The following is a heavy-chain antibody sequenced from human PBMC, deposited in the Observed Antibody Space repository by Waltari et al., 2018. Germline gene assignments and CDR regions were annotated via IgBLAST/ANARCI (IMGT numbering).Heavy chain of an antibody. CDR2: IKEDGGEK. J-gene: IGHJ4*02. CDR3: ARDRGYFDY. V-gene: IGHV3-7*01. CDR1: GRTVRKVW. D-gene: IGHD3-10*01. Sequence: EVQLVESGGGLVQPGGSLRRSGAASGRTVRKVWRSWVRQAPGKGLEWVASIKEDGGEKYYVDSLKGRIIISRDNAKNSLYLQMNSLRVEDTAVYYCARDRGYFDYWGLGTLVTVSS.